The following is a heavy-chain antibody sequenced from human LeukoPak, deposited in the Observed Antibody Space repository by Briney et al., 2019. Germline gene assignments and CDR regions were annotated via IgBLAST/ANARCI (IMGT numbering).Heavy chain of an antibody. CDR2: INPDGTNT. Sequence: PGGSLRLSCVTSGFGFSSDWMHWVRQAPGKGLVWVSDINPDGTNTNYADSVKGRFTMSRDNAKNTLYLQMNGLTADDTAVYYCVTAGHYFMDVWGKGTTVTVSS. J-gene: IGHJ6*03. CDR1: GFGFSSDW. CDR3: VTAGHYFMDV. V-gene: IGHV3-74*01.